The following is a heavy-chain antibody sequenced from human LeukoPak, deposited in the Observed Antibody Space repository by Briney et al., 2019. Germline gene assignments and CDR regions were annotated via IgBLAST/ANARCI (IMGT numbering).Heavy chain of an antibody. CDR1: GGSISSSSYY. CDR3: VRCYCRSTSCFSNWFDP. V-gene: IGHV4-39*01. CDR2: IYYSGST. Sequence: KPSETLSLTCTVSGGSISSSSYYWGWIRQPPGKGLEWIGSIYYSGSTYYNPSLKSRVTISVDTSKNQFSLKLSSVTAADTAVYYCVRCYCRSTSCFSNWFDPWGQGTLVTVSS. J-gene: IGHJ5*02. D-gene: IGHD2-2*01.